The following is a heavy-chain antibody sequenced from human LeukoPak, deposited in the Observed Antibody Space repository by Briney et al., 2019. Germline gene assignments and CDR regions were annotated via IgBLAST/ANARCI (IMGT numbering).Heavy chain of an antibody. J-gene: IGHJ3*02. CDR2: ISGGGVTT. CDR3: ARDLPDI. V-gene: IGHV3-23*01. Sequence: GGSLRLSCVGSGFTSIAYALTWARQAPGKGLEWVSGISGGGVTTYYADSVKGRFTISRDNSKNTLYLQMNSLRAEDTAVYYCARDLPDIWGQGTMVTVSS. CDR1: GFTSIAYA.